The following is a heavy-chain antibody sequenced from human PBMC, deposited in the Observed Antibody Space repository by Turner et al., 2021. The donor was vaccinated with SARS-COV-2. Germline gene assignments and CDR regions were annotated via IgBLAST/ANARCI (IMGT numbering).Heavy chain of an antibody. CDR3: AKADRVMIVVVITLFDY. CDR2: ISGSGGST. Sequence: VQLVESGGGVVQPGRSLRLSCAASGFTFSSYGMHWVRQAPGKGLEWVSAISGSGGSTYYADSVKGRFTISRDNSKNTLYLQMNSLRAEDTAVYYCAKADRVMIVVVITLFDYWGQGTLVTVSS. D-gene: IGHD3-22*01. J-gene: IGHJ4*02. V-gene: IGHV3-23*04. CDR1: GFTFSSYG.